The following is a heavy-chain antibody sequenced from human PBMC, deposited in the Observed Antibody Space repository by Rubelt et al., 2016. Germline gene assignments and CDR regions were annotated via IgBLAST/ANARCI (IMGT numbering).Heavy chain of an antibody. J-gene: IGHJ6*02. Sequence: QITLKESGPTVVKPTQTLTLTCTFSGFSLSASGVGVVWIRPPPGKALEWLALLYWDDDKRYSPSLKTRLTLTKDTSENQVVLTMTDMDPGDTATYYGAHTTASRNDAMDGWGQGTTVTVSS. CDR1: GFSLSASGVG. CDR3: AHTTASRNDAMDG. CDR2: LYWDDDK. V-gene: IGHV2-5*02.